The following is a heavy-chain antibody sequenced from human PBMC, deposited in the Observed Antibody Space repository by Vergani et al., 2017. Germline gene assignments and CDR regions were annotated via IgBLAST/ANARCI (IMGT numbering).Heavy chain of an antibody. CDR1: GFSFSGYW. D-gene: IGHD3-10*01. V-gene: IGHV3-74*02. CDR3: ANEGSANRIRGWLDH. Sequence: EVQLVESGGGLVQPGRSLRLSCEGSGFSFSGYWMHWVRQSPEKGLVWVSRIKSDGSITNYADSVKGRFTISRDNAKNSLYLQMRSLRFDDTAVYYCANEGSANRIRGWLDHWGQGALVTVSS. J-gene: IGHJ4*02. CDR2: IKSDGSIT.